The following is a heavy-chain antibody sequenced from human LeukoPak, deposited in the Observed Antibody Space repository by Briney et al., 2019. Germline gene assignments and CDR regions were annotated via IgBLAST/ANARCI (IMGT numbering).Heavy chain of an antibody. CDR3: ARGAPILTGYLNNWFDP. J-gene: IGHJ5*02. CDR1: GGSFSSYY. D-gene: IGHD3-9*01. CDR2: IYYSGST. Sequence: SETLSLTCAVYGGSFSSYYWSWIRQPPGKGLEWIGYIYYSGSTNYNPSLKSRVTISVDTSKNQFSLKLSSVTAADTAVYYCARGAPILTGYLNNWFDPWGQGTLVTVSS. V-gene: IGHV4-59*08.